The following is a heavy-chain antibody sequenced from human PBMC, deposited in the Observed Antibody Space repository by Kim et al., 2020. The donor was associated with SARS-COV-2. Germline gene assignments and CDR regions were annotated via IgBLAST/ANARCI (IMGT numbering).Heavy chain of an antibody. CDR2: IYYSGST. CDR1: GGSISSSSYY. CDR3: ASLRRGAVAGIIGTSNNWFDP. Sequence: SETQSRTCTVSGGSISSSSYYWGWIRQPPGKGLEWIGSIYYSGSTYYNPSLKSRVTISVDTSKNQFSLKLSSVTAADTAVYYCASLRRGAVAGIIGTSNNWFDPWGQGTLVTVSS. D-gene: IGHD6-19*01. J-gene: IGHJ5*02. V-gene: IGHV4-39*01.